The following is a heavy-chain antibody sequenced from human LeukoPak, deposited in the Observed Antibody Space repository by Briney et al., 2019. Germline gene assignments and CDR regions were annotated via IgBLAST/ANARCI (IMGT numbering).Heavy chain of an antibody. D-gene: IGHD3-10*01. CDR3: ARAGGLGTYYPNWFDP. J-gene: IGHJ5*02. V-gene: IGHV4-61*02. Sequence: PSETLSLTCTVSGGSISSDTYSWSWVRQPAGKGLEWIGRIYTSGSTNYNPSLKSRVTISVDTSKNQFSLKLNSVTAADTAFYYCARAGGLGTYYPNWFDPWAREPWSPSPQ. CDR1: GGSISSDTYS. CDR2: IYTSGST.